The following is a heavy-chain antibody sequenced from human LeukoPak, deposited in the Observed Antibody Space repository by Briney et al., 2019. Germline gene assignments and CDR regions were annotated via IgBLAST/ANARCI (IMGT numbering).Heavy chain of an antibody. CDR1: GGSISSYY. J-gene: IGHJ4*02. D-gene: IGHD2-15*01. CDR2: IYYSGST. Sequence: PSETLSLTCTVSGGSISSYYWTWIRQPPGKGLEWIGYIYYSGSTNYNPSLKSRVTISVDTSKSQFSLKLSSVTAADTAVYYCARVCSGGSCYWAFDYWGQGTLVTVSS. V-gene: IGHV4-59*08. CDR3: ARVCSGGSCYWAFDY.